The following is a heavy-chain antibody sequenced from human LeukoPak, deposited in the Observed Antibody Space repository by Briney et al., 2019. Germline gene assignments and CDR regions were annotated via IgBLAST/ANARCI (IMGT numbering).Heavy chain of an antibody. V-gene: IGHV4-4*07. CDR1: GGSISRYF. D-gene: IGHD6-19*01. Sequence: SETLSLTCAVSGGSISRYFWTWIRQPAGTGLEWLGHVNPSGSANYNPFLKNRLTMSVDASKNQFSLKLSSVTAADTAVYYCASRIAVAGTGYFQHWGQGTLVTVSS. CDR2: VNPSGSA. CDR3: ASRIAVAGTGYFQH. J-gene: IGHJ1*01.